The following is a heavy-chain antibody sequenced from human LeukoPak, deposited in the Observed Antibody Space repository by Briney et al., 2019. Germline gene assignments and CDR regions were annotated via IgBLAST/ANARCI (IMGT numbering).Heavy chain of an antibody. CDR3: ARCSIYDYVWGSYRFLNWFDP. J-gene: IGHJ5*02. CDR1: GYTFTSYG. CDR2: ISAYNGNT. D-gene: IGHD3-16*02. V-gene: IGHV1-18*01. Sequence: GASVKVSCKASGYTFTSYGISWVRQAPGQGLEWMGWISAYNGNTNYAQKLQGRVTMTTGTSTSTAYMELRSLRSDDTAVYYCARCSIYDYVWGSYRFLNWFDPWSQGTLVTVSS.